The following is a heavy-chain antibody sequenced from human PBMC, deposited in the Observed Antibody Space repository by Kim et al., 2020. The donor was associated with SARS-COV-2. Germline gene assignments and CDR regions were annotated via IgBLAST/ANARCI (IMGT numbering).Heavy chain of an antibody. CDR1: GGSFSGYY. CDR2: INHSGST. D-gene: IGHD2-2*02. CDR3: ARGRGYQLLYKPYYYYGMDV. J-gene: IGHJ6*02. V-gene: IGHV4-34*01. Sequence: SETLSLTCAVYGGSFSGYYWSWIRQPPGKGLEWIGEINHSGSTNYNPSLKSRVTISVDTSKNQFSLKLSSVTAADTAVYYCARGRGYQLLYKPYYYYGMDVWGQGTTVTVSS.